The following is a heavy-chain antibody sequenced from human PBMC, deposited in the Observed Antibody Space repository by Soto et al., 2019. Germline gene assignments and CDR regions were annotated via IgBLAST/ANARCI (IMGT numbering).Heavy chain of an antibody. J-gene: IGHJ5*02. CDR2: ITPIFGTA. CDR1: GGTFSSYA. CDR3: ARGPTHQTLNWFAP. Sequence: AVKVSCKASGGTFSSYAISWVRQAPGQGLEWMVGITPIFGTANYAQKFQGRVTITADESTSTAYMELSSLRSEDTAVYYWARGPTHQTLNWFAPGGQGPLVTVSS. V-gene: IGHV1-69*13.